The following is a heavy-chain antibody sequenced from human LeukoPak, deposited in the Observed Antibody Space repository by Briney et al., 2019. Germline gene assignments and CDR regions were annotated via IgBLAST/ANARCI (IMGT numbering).Heavy chain of an antibody. D-gene: IGHD3-22*01. Sequence: SVKVSCKASGGTFNSYTISWVRQAPGQGLEWMGGIIPIFGTANYAQKFQGRVTITADKSTSTAYMELSSLRSEDTAVYYCTRGVRYYYDSSGSAVDYYYYMDVWGKGTTVTISS. CDR2: IIPIFGTA. J-gene: IGHJ6*03. V-gene: IGHV1-69*06. CDR1: GGTFNSYT. CDR3: TRGVRYYYDSSGSAVDYYYYMDV.